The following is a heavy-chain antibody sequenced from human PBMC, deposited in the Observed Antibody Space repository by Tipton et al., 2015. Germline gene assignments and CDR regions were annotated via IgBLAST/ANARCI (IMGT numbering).Heavy chain of an antibody. J-gene: IGHJ6*02. V-gene: IGHV4-61*08. CDR3: ARDLEHGMDV. D-gene: IGHD5-24*01. CDR1: GGSINTGGYY. CDR2: ISYSETS. Sequence: TLSLTCTVSGGSINTGGYYWSWIRQHPGKGLEWIGYISYSETSHYNPSLKSRVTISIDTFKNQFSLKLTSVTAADTAVYYCARDLEHGMDVWGQGTTVTVSS.